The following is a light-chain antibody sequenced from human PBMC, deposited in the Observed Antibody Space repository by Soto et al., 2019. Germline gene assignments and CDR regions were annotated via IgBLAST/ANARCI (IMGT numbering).Light chain of an antibody. J-gene: IGKJ1*01. Sequence: DIQMTQSPSTLSASVGDRVTITCRASQSISSWLAWYQQKPGKAPTLLIYKASSIERGVPSRFSGSGSGTEFTLTISSLQPDDFATYYCQQYSSYPWTFGQGTKVDIK. CDR2: KAS. CDR1: QSISSW. CDR3: QQYSSYPWT. V-gene: IGKV1-5*03.